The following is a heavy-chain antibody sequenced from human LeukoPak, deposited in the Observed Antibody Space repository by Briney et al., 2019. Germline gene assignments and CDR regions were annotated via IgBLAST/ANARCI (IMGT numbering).Heavy chain of an antibody. D-gene: IGHD6-13*01. V-gene: IGHV4-59*01. CDR3: ARTDSYSSSRPFDY. Sequence: SETLSLTCTVSGGSISSYYWSWIRQPPGKGLEWIGDIYNSGSTNYNPSLKSRVTISVDTSKNQFSLKLSSVTAADTAVYYCARTDSYSSSRPFDYWGQGTLVTVSS. CDR1: GGSISSYY. CDR2: IYNSGST. J-gene: IGHJ4*02.